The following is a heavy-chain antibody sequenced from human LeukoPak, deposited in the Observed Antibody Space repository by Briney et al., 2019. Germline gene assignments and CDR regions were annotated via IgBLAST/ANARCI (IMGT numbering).Heavy chain of an antibody. D-gene: IGHD2-2*01. V-gene: IGHV6-1*01. J-gene: IGHJ4*02. CDR1: GDIVSSNSAA. CDR2: TYYRSKWYN. Sequence: SQTLSLTCAISGDIVSSNSAAWNWIRQSPSRGLEWLGRTYYRSKWYNDYAVSVKSRITINPDTSKNQFSLQLNSVTPEDTAVYYCARDKEGYCSSTSCYAFDYWGQGTLVTVSS. CDR3: ARDKEGYCSSTSCYAFDY.